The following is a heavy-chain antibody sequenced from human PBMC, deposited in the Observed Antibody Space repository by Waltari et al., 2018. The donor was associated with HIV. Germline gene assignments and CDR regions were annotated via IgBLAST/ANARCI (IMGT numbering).Heavy chain of an antibody. Sequence: EVQLLESGGGLVQPGGSLRLSCAASGFTFSSYAMSWVRQAPGKGLEWVAAISGSGGSTYYADSVKGRFTISRDNSKNTLYLQMNSLRAEDTAVYYCAKDFDLYDILMDVWGQGTKVTVSS. CDR2: ISGSGGST. V-gene: IGHV3-23*01. J-gene: IGHJ6*02. D-gene: IGHD3-9*01. CDR1: GFTFSSYA. CDR3: AKDFDLYDILMDV.